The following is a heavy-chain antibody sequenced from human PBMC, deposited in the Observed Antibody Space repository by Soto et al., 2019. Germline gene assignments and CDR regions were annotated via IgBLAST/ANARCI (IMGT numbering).Heavy chain of an antibody. V-gene: IGHV3-33*01. CDR3: ARDIALPGSHYFDF. CDR2: IWNDGTNK. CDR1: GFTFSSYD. J-gene: IGHJ4*02. D-gene: IGHD6-13*01. Sequence: GGSLRLSCAASGFTFSSYDMHWVRQAPGKGLEWVAAIWNDGTNKYYADSVKGRFTISRDNSKNTLYLQMNSLRAEDTAAYYCARDIALPGSHYFDFRGQGTLVTVSS.